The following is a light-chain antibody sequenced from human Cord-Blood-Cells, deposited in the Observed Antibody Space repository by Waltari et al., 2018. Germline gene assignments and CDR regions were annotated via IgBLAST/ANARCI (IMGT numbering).Light chain of an antibody. V-gene: IGKV1-5*01. CDR1: QSISSW. J-gene: IGKJ2*01. CDR3: QQYNSYSYT. Sequence: DIQITQSPSTLSASVGDRVTITCRASQSISSWLAWYKQKPGKAPKLLIYEASSVENGVPSRFSGSGSGTEFALTISSLQPDEFATYYCQQYNSYSYTFGQGTKLEIK. CDR2: EAS.